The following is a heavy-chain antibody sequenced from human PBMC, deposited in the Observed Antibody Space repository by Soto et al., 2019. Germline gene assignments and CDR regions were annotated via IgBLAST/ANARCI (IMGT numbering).Heavy chain of an antibody. J-gene: IGHJ6*02. CDR2: IIPIFGTA. D-gene: IGHD2-21*01. CDR3: ARDGQLSIIHYYGMDV. CDR1: GGTFSSYA. V-gene: IGHV1-69*06. Sequence: GASVKVSCKASGGTFSSYAISWVRQAPGQGLEWMGGIIPIFGTANYAQKFQGRVTITADKSTSTAYMELSSLRSEDTAVYYCARDGQLSIIHYYGMDVWGQGTTVTVSS.